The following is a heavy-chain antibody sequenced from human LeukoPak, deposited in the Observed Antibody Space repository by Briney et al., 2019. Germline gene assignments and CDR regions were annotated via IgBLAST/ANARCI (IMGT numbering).Heavy chain of an antibody. CDR1: GYTFTSYD. CDR2: MNPNSGNT. CDR3: ARDYALRPYYYDSSGYPIGLDY. J-gene: IGHJ4*02. D-gene: IGHD3-22*01. V-gene: IGHV1-8*01. Sequence: ASVKVSCKASGYTFTSYDINLVRQATGQGLEWMGWMNPNSGNTGYAQKFQGRVTMTRNTSISTAYMELSSLRSEDTAVYYCARDYALRPYYYDSSGYPIGLDYWGQGTLVTVSS.